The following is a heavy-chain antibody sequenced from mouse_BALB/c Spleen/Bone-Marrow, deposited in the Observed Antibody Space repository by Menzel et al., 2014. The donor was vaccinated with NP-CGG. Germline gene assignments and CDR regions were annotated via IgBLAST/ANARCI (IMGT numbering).Heavy chain of an antibody. D-gene: IGHD2-1*01. Sequence: DVMLVESGPDLVKPSQSLSLTCTVTGYSITSGYSWHWTRQFPGNKLEWMGYIHHSGSTNCDPSLKSRFSITRDTSKNQFFLQLNSVTTEDTATYYCARGDYGSYGAMDYWGQGTSVTVSS. CDR2: IHHSGST. CDR3: ARGDYGSYGAMDY. CDR1: GYSITSGYS. J-gene: IGHJ4*01. V-gene: IGHV3-1*02.